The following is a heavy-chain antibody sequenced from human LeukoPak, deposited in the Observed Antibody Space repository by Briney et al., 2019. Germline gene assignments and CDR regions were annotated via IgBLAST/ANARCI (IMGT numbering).Heavy chain of an antibody. D-gene: IGHD5-24*01. CDR1: GFTLSNYA. Sequence: SGGSLRLSCSASGFTLSNYAMHWVRQPAGEGLEWVAALGTAGDTFYPGSVKGGLTISRDNAKKSLFLQMNSLRAEDTAVYYCARQNTPHGNFDYWGPGTLVTVSS. CDR3: ARQNTPHGNFDY. J-gene: IGHJ4*02. CDR2: LGTAGDT. V-gene: IGHV3-13*01.